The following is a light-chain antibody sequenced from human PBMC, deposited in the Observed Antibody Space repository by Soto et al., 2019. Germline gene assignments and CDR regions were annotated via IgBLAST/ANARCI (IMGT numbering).Light chain of an antibody. CDR1: QGISK. V-gene: IGKV1-12*01. Sequence: DIQMTQSPSSVSASVGDRVTITCRASQGISKLAWYQQKPGKAPKLLIYAASSLQSGVPSRFSGSGSGPEFTLTISSLQPDDFARYYCQQGNSFPWTFGQGTKVAIK. J-gene: IGKJ1*01. CDR3: QQGNSFPWT. CDR2: AAS.